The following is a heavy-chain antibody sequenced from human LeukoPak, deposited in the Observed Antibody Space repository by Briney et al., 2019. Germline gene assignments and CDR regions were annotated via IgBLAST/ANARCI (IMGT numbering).Heavy chain of an antibody. CDR2: MSWNSGSI. CDR1: VFTFDDYA. J-gene: IGHJ4*02. V-gene: IGHV3-9*01. D-gene: IGHD5-18*01. Sequence: GRSLRLSCAASVFTFDDYAMHWVRQAPGKRLEWFSGMSWNSGSISCSDSVNGRFAISRDNAKNSLYLRMNSPTAEDTAVYSCVRDFMYNTACTGCWGQGTLVTISS. CDR3: VRDFMYNTACTGC.